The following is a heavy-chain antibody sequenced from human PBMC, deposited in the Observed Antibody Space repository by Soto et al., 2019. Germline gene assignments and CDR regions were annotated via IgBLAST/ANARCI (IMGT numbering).Heavy chain of an antibody. CDR2: IYYSGST. CDR3: GRHGLEWQWLDLYFDY. CDR1: GGSISSYY. D-gene: IGHD6-19*01. Sequence: PSETLSLTCTVSGGSISSYYWSWIRQPPGKGLEWIGYIYYSGSTNYNPSLKSRVTISVDTSKNQFSLKLSSVTAADTAVYYCGRHGLEWQWLDLYFDYWGQGTLVTVSS. V-gene: IGHV4-59*08. J-gene: IGHJ4*02.